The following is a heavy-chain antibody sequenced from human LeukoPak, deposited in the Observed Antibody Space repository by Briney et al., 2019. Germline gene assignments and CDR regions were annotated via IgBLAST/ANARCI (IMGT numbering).Heavy chain of an antibody. J-gene: IGHJ5*02. CDR2: IYPDDSDT. CDR1: GYSFASYW. CDR3: XRLXSXXQXFDP. Sequence: GESLKISCKGSGYSFASYWIAWVRQMPGKGLEWMGIIYPDDSDTRYSPSFQGQVTISADKSISTAYLQWSGLKASDAAVYSFXRLXSXXQXFDPWGQGNLVTVSS. V-gene: IGHV5-51*01.